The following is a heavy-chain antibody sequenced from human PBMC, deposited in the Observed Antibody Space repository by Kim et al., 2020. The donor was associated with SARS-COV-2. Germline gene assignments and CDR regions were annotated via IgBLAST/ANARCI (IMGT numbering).Heavy chain of an antibody. CDR2: IYYSGSA. J-gene: IGHJ3*02. Sequence: SETLSLTCSASGDSISSTTYYWGWIRQPPGKGLEWIASIYYSGSAKDNPSLKSRVSISVDTSKNQFPLRLTSVTAADTAIYYCARYFDYPIAFDIWGQGTMVAVSS. CDR1: GDSISSTTYY. D-gene: IGHD3-9*01. CDR3: ARYFDYPIAFDI. V-gene: IGHV4-39*01.